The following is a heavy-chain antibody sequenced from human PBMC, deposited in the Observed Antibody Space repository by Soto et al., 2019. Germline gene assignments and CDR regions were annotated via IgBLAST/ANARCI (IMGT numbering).Heavy chain of an antibody. CDR3: ARDGIAAAGAYYGMDV. CDR2: ISAYNGNT. J-gene: IGHJ6*02. Sequence: QVQLVQSGAEVKKPGASVKVSCKASGYTFTSYGISWVRQAPGQGLEWMGWISAYNGNTNYAQKLQGRVTMTTDTSTRTAYMELRSLRSDDTAVYYCARDGIAAAGAYYGMDVWGQGTTVTVSS. D-gene: IGHD6-13*01. V-gene: IGHV1-18*04. CDR1: GYTFTSYG.